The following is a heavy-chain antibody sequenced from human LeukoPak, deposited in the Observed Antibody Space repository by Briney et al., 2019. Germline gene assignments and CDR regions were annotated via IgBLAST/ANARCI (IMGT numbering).Heavy chain of an antibody. CDR1: GGSLSSSSYY. D-gene: IGHD2-2*01. J-gene: IGHJ4*02. CDR3: ARLVVVVPAASYYFDY. V-gene: IGHV4-39*01. Sequence: SETLSLTCTVSGGSLSSSSYYWGWIRQPPGKGLEWIGSIYYSGSTYYNPSLKSRVTISVDTSKNQFSLKLSSVTAADTAVYYCARLVVVVPAASYYFDYWGQGTLVTVSS. CDR2: IYYSGST.